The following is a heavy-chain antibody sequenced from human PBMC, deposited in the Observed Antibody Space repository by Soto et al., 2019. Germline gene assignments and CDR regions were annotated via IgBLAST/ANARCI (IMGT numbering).Heavy chain of an antibody. CDR1: GYSISSGYY. CDR2: IYHSGST. CDR3: ARDWSRGMDV. V-gene: IGHV4-38-2*02. D-gene: IGHD2-8*02. J-gene: IGHJ6*02. Sequence: PSETLSLTCAVSGYSISSGYYWGWIRQPPGKGLEWTGSIYHSGSTYYNPSLKSRVTISVDTSKNQFSLKLSSVTAADTAVYYCARDWSRGMDVWGQGTTVTVSS.